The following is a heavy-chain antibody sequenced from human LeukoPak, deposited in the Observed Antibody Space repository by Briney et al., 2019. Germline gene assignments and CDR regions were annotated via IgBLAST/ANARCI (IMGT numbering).Heavy chain of an antibody. V-gene: IGHV1-46*01. J-gene: IGHJ4*02. CDR2: INPSGGST. CDR3: ASLAVDYTFDY. D-gene: IGHD2-2*02. CDR1: GYTFTSYY. Sequence: ASVKVSCTASGYTFTSYYMHWVRQAPGQGLEWMGIINPSGGSTSYAQKFQGRVTMTRDTSTSTVYMELSSLRSEDTAVYYCASLAVDYTFDYWGQGTLVTVSS.